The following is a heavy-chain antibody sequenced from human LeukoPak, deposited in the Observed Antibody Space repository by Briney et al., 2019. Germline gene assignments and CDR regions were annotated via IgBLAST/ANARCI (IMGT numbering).Heavy chain of an antibody. D-gene: IGHD2-2*01. Sequence: GGSLRLSCAASGFTFSSYSMNWFRQAPGKGLEWVSSISSSSSYIYYADSVKGRFTISRDNAKNSLYLQMNSLRAEDTAVYYCAREGGYCSSTSCPFDYWGQGTLVTVSS. CDR2: ISSSSSYI. V-gene: IGHV3-21*01. CDR1: GFTFSSYS. CDR3: AREGGYCSSTSCPFDY. J-gene: IGHJ4*02.